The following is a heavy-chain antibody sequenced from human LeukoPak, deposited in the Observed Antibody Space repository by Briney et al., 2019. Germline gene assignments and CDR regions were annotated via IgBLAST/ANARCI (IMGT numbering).Heavy chain of an antibody. D-gene: IGHD6-13*01. Sequence: PSETLSLTCTVSGGSISSYYWSWIRQPPGKGLEWIGHIYYSGSTNYNPSLKSRVTISVDTSKNQFSLKLSSVTAADTAVYYCAREQLALDYWGQGTLVTVSS. CDR2: IYYSGST. V-gene: IGHV4-59*12. CDR3: AREQLALDY. CDR1: GGSISSYY. J-gene: IGHJ4*02.